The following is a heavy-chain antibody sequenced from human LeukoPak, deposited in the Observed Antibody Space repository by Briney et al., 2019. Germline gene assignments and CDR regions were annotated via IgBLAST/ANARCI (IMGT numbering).Heavy chain of an antibody. CDR3: AGAIIGYYHY. Sequence: GGSLRLSCAASEFTLSSYDINWVRQAPGKGLEWVSYISRSGTTIYYAASVRGRFTISRDNAKNSVYLQMDSLRADDTAVYFCAGAIIGYYHYWVQGTLVTVSS. CDR2: ISRSGTTI. V-gene: IGHV3-48*03. CDR1: EFTLSSYD. D-gene: IGHD3-22*01. J-gene: IGHJ4*02.